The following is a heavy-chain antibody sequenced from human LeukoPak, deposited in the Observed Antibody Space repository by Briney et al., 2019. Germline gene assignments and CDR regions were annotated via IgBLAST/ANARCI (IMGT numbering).Heavy chain of an antibody. V-gene: IGHV4-39*07. CDR3: ASNSFDYYGSGSYSVDY. CDR1: GGSIRSNSYY. CDR2: IYYSGST. Sequence: SETLSLTCTVSGGSIRSNSYYWGWIRQPPGKGLEWIGSIYYSGSTYYNPSLKSRVTISVDTSKNQFSLKLSSVTAADTAVYYCASNSFDYYGSGSYSVDYWGQGTLVTVSS. D-gene: IGHD3-10*01. J-gene: IGHJ4*02.